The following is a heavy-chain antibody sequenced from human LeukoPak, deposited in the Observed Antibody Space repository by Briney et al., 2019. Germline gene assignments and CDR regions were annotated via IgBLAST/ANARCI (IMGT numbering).Heavy chain of an antibody. J-gene: IGHJ4*02. CDR3: AKGSLVGATTPFDY. CDR1: GFTFSSCG. V-gene: IGHV3-33*06. Sequence: PGGSLRLSCAASGFTFSSCGMHWVRQAPGKGLEWVAVIWYDGSNKYYADSVKGRFTISRDNSKNTLYLQMNSLRAEDTAVYYCAKGSLVGATTPFDYWGQGTLVTVSS. D-gene: IGHD1-26*01. CDR2: IWYDGSNK.